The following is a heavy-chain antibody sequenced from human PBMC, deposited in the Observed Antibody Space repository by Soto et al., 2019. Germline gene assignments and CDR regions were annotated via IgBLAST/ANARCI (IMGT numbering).Heavy chain of an antibody. CDR1: GGSISSGGYY. D-gene: IGHD2-15*01. V-gene: IGHV4-31*03. CDR2: IYYSGST. CDR3: ARDRGVVVAAGYYYYGMDV. J-gene: IGHJ6*02. Sequence: PSETLSLTCTVSGGSISSGGYYWSWIRQHPGKGLEWIGYIYYSGSTYYNPSLKSRVTISVDTSKNQFSLKLSSVTAADTAVYYCARDRGVVVAAGYYYYGMDVWGQGTTVTVSS.